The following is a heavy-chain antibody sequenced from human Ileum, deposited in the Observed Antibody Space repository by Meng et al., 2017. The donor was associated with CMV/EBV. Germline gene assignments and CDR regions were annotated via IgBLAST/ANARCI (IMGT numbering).Heavy chain of an antibody. J-gene: IGHJ6*02. CDR3: AKTGFEAGRTGGLYYYYYDMDV. V-gene: IGHV3-23*01. Sequence: GGSLRLSCAASGFTFSDYAMSWVRQAPGKGLEWVSSISGGGGSTDYADFVKGRFAISRDNSDNTLFLQVHSLRADDTAVYYCAKTGFEAGRTGGLYYYYYDMDVWGQGTTVTVSS. CDR2: ISGGGGST. CDR1: GFTFSDYA. D-gene: IGHD1-1*01.